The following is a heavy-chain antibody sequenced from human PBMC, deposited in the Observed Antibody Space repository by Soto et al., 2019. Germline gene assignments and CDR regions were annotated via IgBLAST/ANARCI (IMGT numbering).Heavy chain of an antibody. CDR3: ARVKSWAVSP. V-gene: IGHV3-7*01. CDR2: IKHSGSDR. J-gene: IGHJ5*02. Sequence: EVQLVESGGGLVQPGGSLGLSCAASGFTFSSYWMSWVRLAPGKGLEWVAHIKHSGSDRYYVDSVRGRFTISRDNAKNSLYLQMNSLRVEDTAMYYCARVKSWAVSPWGQGTLVTVSS. CDR1: GFTFSSYW. D-gene: IGHD3-10*01.